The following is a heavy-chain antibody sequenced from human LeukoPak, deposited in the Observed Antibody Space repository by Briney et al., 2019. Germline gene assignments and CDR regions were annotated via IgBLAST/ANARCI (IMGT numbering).Heavy chain of an antibody. CDR2: ISSSSSYI. CDR3: ARGSFYYDNTYFDF. J-gene: IGHJ4*02. Sequence: GGSLRLSCAASGFTFSSYSMNWVRQAPGKGLEWVSSISSSSSYIYYADSVKGRFTISRDNAKNSLYLQMNSLRAEDTAVYYCARGSFYYDNTYFDFWGQGTLVTVSS. CDR1: GFTFSSYS. D-gene: IGHD3-22*01. V-gene: IGHV3-21*01.